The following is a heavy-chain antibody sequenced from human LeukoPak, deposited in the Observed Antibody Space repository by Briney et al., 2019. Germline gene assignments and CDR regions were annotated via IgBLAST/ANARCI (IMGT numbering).Heavy chain of an antibody. J-gene: IGHJ4*02. CDR2: ISSSSSYI. CDR1: GFTFSSDS. V-gene: IGHV3-21*01. Sequence: PGGSLRLSCAASGFTFSSDSMNWVRQAPGKGVEWVSSISSSSSYIYYEDSGKGGFTISRDNAKNSLYLQMNSLRAEDTAVYYCAGDRHGEIDYWGQGTLVTVSS. CDR3: AGDRHGEIDY.